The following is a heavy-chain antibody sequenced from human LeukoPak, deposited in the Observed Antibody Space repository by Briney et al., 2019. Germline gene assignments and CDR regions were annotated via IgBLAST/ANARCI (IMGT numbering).Heavy chain of an antibody. J-gene: IGHJ3*02. V-gene: IGHV3-7*01. CDR1: GFTFSSYW. CDR3: ARDSRWLQSDAFDI. CDR2: IKQDGSEK. Sequence: PGGSLRLSCAASGFTFSSYWMSWVRQAPGKGLEWVANIKQDGSEKYYVDSVKGRFTISRDNAKNSLYLQMNSLRAEDTAVYYCARDSRWLQSDAFDIWGQGTMVTVSS. D-gene: IGHD5-24*01.